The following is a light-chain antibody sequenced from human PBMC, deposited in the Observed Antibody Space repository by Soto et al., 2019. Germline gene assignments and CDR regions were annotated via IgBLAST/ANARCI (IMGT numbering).Light chain of an antibody. J-gene: IGKJ4*01. Sequence: DIQMTQSPSTLSASVGDRVTITCRASQSISSWLAWYQQKPGKAPKLLIYKASSLESGVPSRFSGSGSGTQFTLAISNLQPDYFATYYCQQYNSYPLTFGGGTKVEIK. CDR3: QQYNSYPLT. V-gene: IGKV1-5*03. CDR2: KAS. CDR1: QSISSW.